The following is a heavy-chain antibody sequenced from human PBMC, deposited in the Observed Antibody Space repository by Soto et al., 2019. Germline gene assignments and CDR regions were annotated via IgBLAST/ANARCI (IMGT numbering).Heavy chain of an antibody. CDR2: INAGNGNT. CDR3: ARDSDDHDILTGYPSLIDY. J-gene: IGHJ4*02. V-gene: IGHV1-3*01. D-gene: IGHD3-9*01. Sequence: ASVKVSCKASGYTFTSYAMHWVRQAPGQRLEWMGWINAGNGNTKYSQKFQGRVTITRDTSASTAYMELSSLRSEDTAVYYCARDSDDHDILTGYPSLIDYWGQGTLVTVSS. CDR1: GYTFTSYA.